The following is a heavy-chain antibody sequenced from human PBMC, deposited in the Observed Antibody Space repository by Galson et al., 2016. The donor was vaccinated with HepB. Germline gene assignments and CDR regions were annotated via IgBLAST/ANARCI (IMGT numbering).Heavy chain of an antibody. J-gene: IGHJ4*02. V-gene: IGHV2-5*02. CDR1: GFSLNARGEG. CDR3: VHRAHHYDYGAHFFDH. D-gene: IGHD3-16*01. CDR2: IRWDDDT. Sequence: ALVKPTQTLTLTCTFSGFSLNARGEGVGWIRQPPGKALEWLAVIRWDDDTRYRPSQETRLTITQDTSKNQVVLTMVNVDPVDTAKYYCVHRAHHYDYGAHFFDHWGQGILVTVSS.